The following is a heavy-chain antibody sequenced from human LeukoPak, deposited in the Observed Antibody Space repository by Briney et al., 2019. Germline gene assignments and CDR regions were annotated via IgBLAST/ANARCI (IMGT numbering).Heavy chain of an antibody. V-gene: IGHV3-23*01. D-gene: IGHD2-2*01. J-gene: IGHJ6*03. Sequence: GGSRRLSCAASGFTFSSYAMTWVRQAPGKGLEWVSSISGSGDNTCYVDSLKGRFTISRDNSENTLYLQMNSLRAEDTAIYYCAKESVDARGYMDVWGKGTTVTVSS. CDR2: ISGSGDNT. CDR1: GFTFSSYA. CDR3: AKESVDARGYMDV.